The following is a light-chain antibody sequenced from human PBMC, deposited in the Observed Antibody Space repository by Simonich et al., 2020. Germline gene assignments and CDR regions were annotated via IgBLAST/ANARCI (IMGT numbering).Light chain of an antibody. V-gene: IGLV4-69*01. CDR1: SGHSSYA. CDR2: LNSDGSH. Sequence: QLVLTQSPSASASLGASVKLTCTLSSGHSSYAIAWPHQQPEKGPRDLMKLNSDGSHSKGDGSPDRFSGSSSGAERYLTISSLQSEDEADYYCQTWGTGIVFGGGTKLTVL. CDR3: QTWGTGIV. J-gene: IGLJ3*02.